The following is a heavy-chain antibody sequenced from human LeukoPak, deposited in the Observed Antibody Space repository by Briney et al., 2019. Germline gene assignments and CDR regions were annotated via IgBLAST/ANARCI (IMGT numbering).Heavy chain of an antibody. CDR2: ISGSVRST. J-gene: IGHJ4*02. CDR3: AKDQLNRFCSGGSCSITHDS. D-gene: IGHD2-15*01. CDR1: GFTFSSYG. Sequence: GGSLRLSCAASGFTFSSYGMHWVRQAPGQGLEWVSAISGSVRSTYYSDSVKGRFTISKDTSKNRLYLQMNSLRAEDTAIYYCAKDQLNRFCSGGSCSITHDSWGQGTLVTVSS. V-gene: IGHV3-23*01.